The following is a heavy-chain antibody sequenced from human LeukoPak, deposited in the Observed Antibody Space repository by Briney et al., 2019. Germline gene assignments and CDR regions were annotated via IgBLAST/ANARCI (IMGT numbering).Heavy chain of an antibody. V-gene: IGHV3-23*01. CDR3: AKDRAITNIAAAAIIWFDP. Sequence: GGSLRLSCAASGFTFSSFAMSWVRQAPGKGLEWVPTISGSGRSTYYPDSVRGRFTISRDNSNNTLYLQMNSLRAEDTAVYFCAKDRAITNIAAAAIIWFDPWGQGTLVTVSS. D-gene: IGHD6-13*01. CDR1: GFTFSSFA. CDR2: ISGSGRST. J-gene: IGHJ5*02.